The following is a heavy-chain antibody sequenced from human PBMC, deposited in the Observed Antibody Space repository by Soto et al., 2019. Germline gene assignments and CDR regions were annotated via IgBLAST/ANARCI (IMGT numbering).Heavy chain of an antibody. CDR2: INPNSGGT. CDR1: GYTFTGYY. CDR3: AREKTRDIVVVVAAPAGDAFDI. V-gene: IGHV1-2*02. D-gene: IGHD2-15*01. J-gene: IGHJ3*02. Sequence: ASVKVSCKASGYTFTGYYMHWVRQAPGQGLEWMGWINPNSGGTNYAQKFQGRVTMTRDTSISTAYMELSRLRSDDAAVYYCAREKTRDIVVVVAAPAGDAFDIWGQGTMLTVSS.